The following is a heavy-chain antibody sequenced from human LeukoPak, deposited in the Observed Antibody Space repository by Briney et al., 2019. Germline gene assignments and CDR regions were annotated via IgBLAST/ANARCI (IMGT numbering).Heavy chain of an antibody. V-gene: IGHV3-53*01. CDR2: MDNFGIK. J-gene: IGHJ4*02. CDR1: DFSANNNY. CDR3: AGGKYYGSGTRPGYLGY. Sequence: GGSLRLSCAASDFSANNNYVDWVRQAPGKGLEWVSCMDNFGIKTYADSVQGRFTVSRDSSRNMVFLQMNSLRVEDTAVYYCAGGKYYGSGTRPGYLGYWGLGTMVTVSS. D-gene: IGHD3-10*01.